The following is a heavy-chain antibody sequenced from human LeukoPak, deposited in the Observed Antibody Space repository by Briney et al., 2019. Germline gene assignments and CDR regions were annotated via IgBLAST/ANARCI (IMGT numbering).Heavy chain of an antibody. J-gene: IGHJ4*02. D-gene: IGHD3-22*01. V-gene: IGHV4-61*02. Sequence: SETLSLACTVSGGSISSGSYYWNWIRQPAGKGLEWVGRIYSSGGTDFTPSLKSRGTTSVDTSKNQFSLKLSSVTAADTAVYYCAREDYYDSSGYDPLDVWGQGIQVTVSS. CDR3: AREDYYDSSGYDPLDV. CDR2: IYSSGGT. CDR1: GGSISSGSYY.